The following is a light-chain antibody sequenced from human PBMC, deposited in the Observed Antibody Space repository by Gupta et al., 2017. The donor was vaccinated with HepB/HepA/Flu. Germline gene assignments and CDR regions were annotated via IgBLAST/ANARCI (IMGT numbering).Light chain of an antibody. CDR3: QHVNSYPIT. CDR2: TAS. CDR1: QDINSY. J-gene: IGKJ5*01. Sequence: IQLTQSPSFLSASVGDRVTITCRASQDINSYLIWYQQKPGKAPNLLIYTASTLQGGVPSRFSGSGSGTEFTLTISSLQPEDFATYYCQHVNSYPITFGQGTRLDIK. V-gene: IGKV1-9*01.